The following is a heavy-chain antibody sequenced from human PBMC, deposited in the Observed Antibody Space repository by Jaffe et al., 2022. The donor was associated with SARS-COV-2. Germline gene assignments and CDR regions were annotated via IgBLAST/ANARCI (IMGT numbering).Heavy chain of an antibody. CDR2: ISSSSSTI. D-gene: IGHD3-16*01. CDR3: AREYDPYYDYVWGSSNYMDV. J-gene: IGHJ6*03. Sequence: EVQLVESGGGLVQPGGSLRLSCAASGFTFSSYSMNWVRQAPGKGLEWVSYISSSSSTIYYADSVKGRFTISRDNAKNSLYLQMNSLRAEDTAVYYCAREYDPYYDYVWGSSNYMDVWGKGTTVTVSS. V-gene: IGHV3-48*01. CDR1: GFTFSSYS.